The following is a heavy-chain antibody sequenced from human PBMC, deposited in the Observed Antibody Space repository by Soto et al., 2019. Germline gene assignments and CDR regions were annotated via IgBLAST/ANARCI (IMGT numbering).Heavy chain of an antibody. Sequence: EVQLVQSGAEVKKPGESLRISCKGSVYSFTSYWISWVRQMPGKGLEWMGRIDPIDSYTNYSPSFQGHVTLSADKSISTAYLQWSSLKASDTAMYYCARRAHMSRRGETFSYYYYGMDVWGQGTTVTVSS. CDR3: ARRAHMSRRGETFSYYYYGMDV. CDR1: VYSFTSYW. V-gene: IGHV5-10-1*01. D-gene: IGHD3-16*01. CDR2: IDPIDSYT. J-gene: IGHJ6*02.